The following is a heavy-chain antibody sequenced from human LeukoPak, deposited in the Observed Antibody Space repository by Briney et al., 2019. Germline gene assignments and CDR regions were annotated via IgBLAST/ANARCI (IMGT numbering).Heavy chain of an antibody. CDR3: ASGKLATQFDY. V-gene: IGHV4-39*01. J-gene: IGHJ4*02. Sequence: SETLSLTCAVSGGSISSRSHYWGWIRQPPGKGLEWIGHISYSGNTYCTPSLKSRVTISVDTSKNQFSLQLSSVTAADTAVYYCASGKLATQFDYWGQGTLVTVSS. D-gene: IGHD1-26*01. CDR2: ISYSGNT. CDR1: GGSISSRSHY.